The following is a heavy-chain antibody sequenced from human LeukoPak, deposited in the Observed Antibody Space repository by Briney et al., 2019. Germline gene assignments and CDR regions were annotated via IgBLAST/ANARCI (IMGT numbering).Heavy chain of an antibody. V-gene: IGHV4-39*01. CDR2: IRHSGNT. J-gene: IGHJ4*02. CDR1: GGSISISSSY. CDR3: ARTRPLFY. Sequence: SETLSLTCTVSGGSISISSSYWGWIRQPPGKGLEWIGSIRHSGNTYYNPSLKSRVIISVDTSKNQFSLKVTSVTAADTAVYYCARTRPLFYWGQGTLVTVSS. D-gene: IGHD3-10*01.